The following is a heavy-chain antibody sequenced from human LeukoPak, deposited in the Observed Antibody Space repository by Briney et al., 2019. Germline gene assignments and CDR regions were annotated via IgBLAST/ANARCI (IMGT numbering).Heavy chain of an antibody. Sequence: PSETLSLTCTVSDGSISSSYWSWIRQPAGKGLEWIGRIYTSGNTNYNPSLKSRVTMSVDTSKNQFSLKLNFVTAADTAMYYCARDLGFVAAGTVAFDPWGQGTLVIVSS. CDR1: DGSISSSY. CDR3: ARDLGFVAAGTVAFDP. D-gene: IGHD6-13*01. CDR2: IYTSGNT. V-gene: IGHV4-4*07. J-gene: IGHJ5*02.